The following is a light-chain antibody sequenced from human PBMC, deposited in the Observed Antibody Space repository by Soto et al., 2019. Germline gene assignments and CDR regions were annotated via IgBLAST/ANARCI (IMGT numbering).Light chain of an antibody. Sequence: DIQMTQSPSSLSASVGDTVTITCRASRSIRGNVNWFQQKPGEAPKLLIHTSSRLQSGVPSRFSGSGFGTDFTLTIDSLQPEDFATYYCQQSYSAPLSFGGGTKVDIK. CDR2: TSS. CDR1: RSIRGN. CDR3: QQSYSAPLS. V-gene: IGKV1-39*01. J-gene: IGKJ4*01.